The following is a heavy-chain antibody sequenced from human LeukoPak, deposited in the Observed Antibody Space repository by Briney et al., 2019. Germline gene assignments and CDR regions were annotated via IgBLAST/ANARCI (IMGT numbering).Heavy chain of an antibody. Sequence: GGSLRLSCAASGFTFSSYSMHWVRQAPGKGLEWVSSISSSSSYIYYADSVKGRFTISRDNAKNSLYLQMNSLRAEDTAVYYCARAYSSGWYSYWGQGTLVTVSS. V-gene: IGHV3-21*01. J-gene: IGHJ4*02. CDR2: ISSSSSYI. D-gene: IGHD6-19*01. CDR1: GFTFSSYS. CDR3: ARAYSSGWYSY.